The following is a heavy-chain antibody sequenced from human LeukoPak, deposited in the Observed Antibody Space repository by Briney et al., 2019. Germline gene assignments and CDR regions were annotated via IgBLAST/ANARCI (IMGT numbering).Heavy chain of an antibody. D-gene: IGHD1-26*01. CDR3: AREGRGSSADAFDL. V-gene: IGHV3-13*01. CDR2: VGVVGDT. CDR1: GFTFSSYE. J-gene: IGHJ3*01. Sequence: PGGSLRLSCAASGFTFSSYEMHWVRQSAGKGLEWVSAVGVVGDTFYTGSVKGRFTISRENAENSFFLQMNSLRAGDTAVYYCAREGRGSSADAFDLWGQGTMVTVSS.